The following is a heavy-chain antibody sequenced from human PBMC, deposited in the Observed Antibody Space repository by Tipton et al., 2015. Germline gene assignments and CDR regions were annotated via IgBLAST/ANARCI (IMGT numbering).Heavy chain of an antibody. J-gene: IGHJ5*01. Sequence: TLSLTCSVSGASVTNGSFFWAWLRQPPGKGLEWIGTIFYSGTTDSNPSLRSRLIMFIDTSNNQFSLNLTSVTAADTAMYYCARGGGDDYIWGSSRFDSWGQGTLVTVSS. V-gene: IGHV4-39*02. CDR3: ARGGGDDYIWGSSRFDS. D-gene: IGHD3-16*02. CDR1: GASVTNGSFF. CDR2: IFYSGTT.